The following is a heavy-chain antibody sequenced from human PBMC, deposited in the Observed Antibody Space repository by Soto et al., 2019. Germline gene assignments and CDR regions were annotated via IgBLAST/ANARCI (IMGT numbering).Heavy chain of an antibody. CDR1: GYTFTSYD. Sequence: GASVKVSCKASGYTFTSYDINWVRQATGQGLEWMGWMNPNSGNTGYAQKFQGRVTMTRNTSISTAYMELSSLRSEDTAVYYCARGHKRYYDFWSGYHSRSYYYMYVWGKGTTVTVS. CDR3: ARGHKRYYDFWSGYHSRSYYYMYV. V-gene: IGHV1-8*01. J-gene: IGHJ6*03. D-gene: IGHD3-3*01. CDR2: MNPNSGNT.